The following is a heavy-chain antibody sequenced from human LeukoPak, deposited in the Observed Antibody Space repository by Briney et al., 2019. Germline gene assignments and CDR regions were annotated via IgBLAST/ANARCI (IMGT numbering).Heavy chain of an antibody. J-gene: IGHJ4*02. D-gene: IGHD6-6*01. CDR2: IKEDGSEE. CDR1: GFTFSIYW. Sequence: GGSPRLSCTASGFTFSIYWMSWVRQAPGKGLEWVASIKEDGSEEHYVDSVKSRFTISRGNARNSVHVQMNSLRAEDTAVYFCARIRPGNYFDYWGQGALVTVSS. CDR3: ARIRPGNYFDY. V-gene: IGHV3-7*01.